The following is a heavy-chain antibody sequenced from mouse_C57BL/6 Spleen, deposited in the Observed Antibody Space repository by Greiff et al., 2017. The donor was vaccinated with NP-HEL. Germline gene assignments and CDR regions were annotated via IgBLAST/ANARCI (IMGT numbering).Heavy chain of an antibody. D-gene: IGHD1-1*01. V-gene: IGHV1-15*01. CDR3: TRSGTTVVED. Sequence: VKLVESGAELVRPGASVTLSCKASGYTFTDYEMHWVKQTPVHGLEWIGAIDPETGGTAYNQKFKGKAILTADKSSSTAYMELRSLTSEDSAVYYCTRSGTTVVEDWGQGTTLTVSS. CDR1: GYTFTDYE. CDR2: IDPETGGT. J-gene: IGHJ2*01.